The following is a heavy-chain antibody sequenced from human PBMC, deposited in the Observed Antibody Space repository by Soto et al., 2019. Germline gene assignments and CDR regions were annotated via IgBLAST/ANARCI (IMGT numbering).Heavy chain of an antibody. CDR2: IYYSGST. J-gene: IGHJ4*02. D-gene: IGHD5-18*01. CDR1: GGSSISYG. CDR3: ASGRIQLWSPFDY. Sequence: ALEPLSVRWSVAGGSSISYGWSWIRQPPGKGLEWIGYIYYSGSTNYNPSLKSRVTISVDTSKNQFSLKPSSVTAADTAVYYCASGRIQLWSPFDYWGQGTLVTVSS. V-gene: IGHV4-59*01.